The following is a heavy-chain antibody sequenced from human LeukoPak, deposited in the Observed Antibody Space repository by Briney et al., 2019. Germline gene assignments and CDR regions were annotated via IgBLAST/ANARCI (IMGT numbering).Heavy chain of an antibody. CDR3: AREAPRGSGSDY. D-gene: IGHD3-22*01. Sequence: GGSLRLSCAASGFTFSTYWMSWVRQAPGKGLEWVSVIHKNAITYYADTVKGRFTISRDNSKNMLYPQMNSLRAEDTAVYYCAREAPRGSGSDYWGQGTLVTVSS. CDR1: GFTFSTYW. J-gene: IGHJ4*02. V-gene: IGHV3-53*01. CDR2: IHKNAIT.